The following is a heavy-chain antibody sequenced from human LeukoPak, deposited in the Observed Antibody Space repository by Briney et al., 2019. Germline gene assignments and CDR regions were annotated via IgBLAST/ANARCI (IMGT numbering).Heavy chain of an antibody. CDR3: ERAYPRGGAYLRGMDV. CDR2: ISAYNGNT. CDR1: VYTFTSYV. D-gene: IGHD4-17*01. Sequence: ASVKVSCKASVYTFTSYVISWVRQAAGQGLEGMGWISAYNGNTNYAQKLQGRVTMTTETSTSTAYMALRRLTSDDTAVYYCERAYPRGGAYLRGMDVWGQGTTVTVSS. V-gene: IGHV1-18*01. J-gene: IGHJ6*02.